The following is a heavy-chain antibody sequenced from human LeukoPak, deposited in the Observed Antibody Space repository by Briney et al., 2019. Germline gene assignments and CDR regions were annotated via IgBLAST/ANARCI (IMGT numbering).Heavy chain of an antibody. CDR3: ARHAYYYDSSGYHSYFDY. CDR1: GGSISSSNYY. CDR2: IYYSGTT. V-gene: IGHV4-39*01. Sequence: SETLSLTCTVSGGSISSSNYYWDWIRQPPGKGLEWIGSIYYSGTTYYNPSLKSRVTISVDTSKNQFSLKLSSVTAADTAVYYCARHAYYYDSSGYHSYFDYWGQGTLVTVSS. J-gene: IGHJ4*02. D-gene: IGHD3-22*01.